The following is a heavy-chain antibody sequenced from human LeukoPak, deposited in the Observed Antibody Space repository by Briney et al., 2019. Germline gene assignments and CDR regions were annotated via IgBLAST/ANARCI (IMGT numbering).Heavy chain of an antibody. CDR2: INPSGGST. Sequence: ASVKVSCQASGYTFTRYYMHWVRQAPGQGLEWMGIINPSGGSTSYAQKFQGRVTMTRDTSTSTVYMELSSLRSEDTAVYYCAGSCSGGSCYSSYYYYYMDVWGKGATVTVSS. J-gene: IGHJ6*03. D-gene: IGHD2-15*01. CDR1: GYTFTRYY. V-gene: IGHV1-46*01. CDR3: AGSCSGGSCYSSYYYYYMDV.